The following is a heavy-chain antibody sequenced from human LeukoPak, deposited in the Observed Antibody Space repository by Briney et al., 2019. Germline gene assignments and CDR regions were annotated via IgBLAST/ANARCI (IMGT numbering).Heavy chain of an antibody. Sequence: GGSLRLSCAASGFTFSSYAMSWVRQAPGKGLEWVGRIKSKTDGGTTDYAAPVKGRFTISRDDSKNTLYLQMNSLKTEDTAVYYCTTDSSDTAMDEFDYWGQGTLVTVSS. CDR1: GFTFSSYA. J-gene: IGHJ4*02. CDR3: TTDSSDTAMDEFDY. V-gene: IGHV3-15*01. D-gene: IGHD5-18*01. CDR2: IKSKTDGGTT.